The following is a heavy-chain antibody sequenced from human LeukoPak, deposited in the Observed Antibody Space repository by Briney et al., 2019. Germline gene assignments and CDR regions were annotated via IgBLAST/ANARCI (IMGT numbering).Heavy chain of an antibody. CDR1: GGSISSYY. CDR2: IYYSGST. V-gene: IGHV4-59*12. D-gene: IGHD2-2*03. J-gene: IGHJ4*02. CDR3: ARDGYLAVDY. Sequence: SETLSLTCTVSGGSISSYYWSWIRQPPGKGLEWIGYIYYSGSTNYNPSLQSRVTVSVDTSKNQFSLKVSSVTAADTAVYYCARDGYLAVDYWGQGTLVSVSS.